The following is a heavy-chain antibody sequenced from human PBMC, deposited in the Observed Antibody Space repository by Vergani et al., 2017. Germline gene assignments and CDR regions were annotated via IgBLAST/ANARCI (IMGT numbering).Heavy chain of an antibody. CDR1: GFTFSSYS. CDR2: ISSSSSYI. CDR3: RLAVGAQFDY. Sequence: EVQLVESGGGLVQPGGSLRLSCAASGFTFSSYSMNWVRQAPGKGLEWVSSISSSSSYIYYADSVKGRFTITRDNAKNSLYLQMNSLRAEDTAVYYCRLAVGAQFDYWGQGTLVTVSS. D-gene: IGHD1-26*01. V-gene: IGHV3-21*01. J-gene: IGHJ4*02.